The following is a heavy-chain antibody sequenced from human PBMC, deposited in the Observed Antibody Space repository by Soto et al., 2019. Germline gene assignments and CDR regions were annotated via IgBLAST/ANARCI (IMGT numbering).Heavy chain of an antibody. CDR1: GFTFTNAW. D-gene: IGHD3-16*01. Sequence: EVQLVESGGGLVMPGGSLRLSCAISGFTFTNAWMSWVRQAPGKGLEWVGHIKRKTDLGTTDYAASVKGRFTISRDDSKNTMFLQMDRLKTEDTAVYYCTTTKVWGILEVRFEDWGQGTLVSVSS. CDR2: IKRKTDLGTT. CDR3: TTTKVWGILEVRFED. J-gene: IGHJ4*02. V-gene: IGHV3-15*01.